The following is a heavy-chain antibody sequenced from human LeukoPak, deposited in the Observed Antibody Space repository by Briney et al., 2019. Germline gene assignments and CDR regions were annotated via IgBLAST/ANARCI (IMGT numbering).Heavy chain of an antibody. D-gene: IGHD3-3*01. CDR1: GFTFSSYA. Sequence: GGSLRLSCAASGFTFSSYAMSWVRQAPGKGLEWVSAISGSGGSTYYADSVKGRFTISRDNSKNTLYLQMNSLRAEDTAVYYCAKVEIVFSYDFWSSPYYFDYWGQGTLVTVSS. CDR2: ISGSGGST. J-gene: IGHJ4*02. CDR3: AKVEIVFSYDFWSSPYYFDY. V-gene: IGHV3-23*01.